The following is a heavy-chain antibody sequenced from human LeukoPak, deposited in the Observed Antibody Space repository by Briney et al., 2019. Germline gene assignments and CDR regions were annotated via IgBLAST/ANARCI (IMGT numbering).Heavy chain of an antibody. V-gene: IGHV1-2*02. CDR1: GYTFTGYY. J-gene: IGHJ5*02. CDR3: ARSRPHMVRGAPANWFDP. D-gene: IGHD3-10*01. Sequence: ASVRVSCKASGYTFTGYYMHWMRQAPGQGLEWMGWINPNSGGTNYAQKFQGRVTMTRDTSISTAYMELSRLRSDDTAVYYCARSRPHMVRGAPANWFDPWGQGTLVTVSS. CDR2: INPNSGGT.